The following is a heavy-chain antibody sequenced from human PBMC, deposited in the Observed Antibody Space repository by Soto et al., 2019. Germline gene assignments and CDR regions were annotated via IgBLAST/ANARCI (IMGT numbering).Heavy chain of an antibody. J-gene: IGHJ6*02. D-gene: IGHD3-3*01. CDR3: ARGDVLRFLEWLRPYYYYFYGMDV. CDR1: GYTFTSYA. CDR2: INAGNGNT. V-gene: IGHV1-3*01. Sequence: QVQLVQSGAEVKKPGASVKVSCKASGYTFTSYAMHWVRHAPGQSLEWMGWINAGNGNTKYSQKFQGRVTITRDTSASTAYMELSSLRSEDTAVYYCARGDVLRFLEWLRPYYYYFYGMDVWGQGTTVTVSS.